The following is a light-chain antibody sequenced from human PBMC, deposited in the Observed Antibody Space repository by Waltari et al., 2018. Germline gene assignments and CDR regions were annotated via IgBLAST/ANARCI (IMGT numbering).Light chain of an antibody. J-gene: IGLJ2*01. CDR2: DVT. CDR1: SSDVGGYNF. Sequence: QSALTQPASVSGSPGQSITISCMGTSSDVGGYNFVSWYQQHPGKAPKLMIYDVTKRPSGVSYRFSGSKSGNTASLTISGLQAEDEADYYCCSYVGGGTLVFGGGTNVTVL. V-gene: IGLV2-23*02. CDR3: CSYVGGGTLV.